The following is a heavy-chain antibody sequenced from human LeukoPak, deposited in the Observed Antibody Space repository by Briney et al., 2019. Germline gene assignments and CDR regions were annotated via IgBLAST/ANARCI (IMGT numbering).Heavy chain of an antibody. CDR1: GFTFSDYY. D-gene: IGHD2-15*01. Sequence: KSGGSLRLSCAASGFTFSDYYMSWIRQAPGKGLEWVSYISSSSSYTNYADSVKGRFTISRDNAKNSLYLQMNSLRAEDTAVYYCARGPLVVVAATLDYRGQGTLVTVSS. CDR3: ARGPLVVVAATLDY. J-gene: IGHJ4*02. CDR2: ISSSSSYT. V-gene: IGHV3-11*05.